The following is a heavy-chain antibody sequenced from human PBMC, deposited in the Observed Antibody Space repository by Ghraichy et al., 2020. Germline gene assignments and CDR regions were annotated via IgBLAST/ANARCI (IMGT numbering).Heavy chain of an antibody. J-gene: IGHJ4*02. V-gene: IGHV4-34*01. D-gene: IGHD4/OR15-4a*01. CDR3: ARGRALGYNYGPNVGASILLDY. CDR1: GGSFSGYY. Sequence: SQTLSLTCAVYGGSFSGYYWSWIRQPPGKGLEWIGEINHSGSTNYNPSLKSRVTISVDTSKNQFSLKLSSVTAADTAVHYCARGRALGYNYGPNVGASILLDYWGQGTLVTVSS. CDR2: INHSGST.